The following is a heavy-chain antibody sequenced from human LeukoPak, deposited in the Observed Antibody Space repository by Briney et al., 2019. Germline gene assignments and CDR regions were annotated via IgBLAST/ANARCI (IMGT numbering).Heavy chain of an antibody. CDR2: ITISSSYI. Sequence: GGSLRLSCAASGFTFSNAWMSWVRQAPGKGLEWVSSITISSSYIYYADSLKGRFTISRDNAKNSLYLQMNSLRAEDTAVYYCARGLDRYDSSGYYGLWGQGTLVTVSS. CDR1: GFTFSNAW. V-gene: IGHV3-21*01. J-gene: IGHJ4*02. D-gene: IGHD3-22*01. CDR3: ARGLDRYDSSGYYGL.